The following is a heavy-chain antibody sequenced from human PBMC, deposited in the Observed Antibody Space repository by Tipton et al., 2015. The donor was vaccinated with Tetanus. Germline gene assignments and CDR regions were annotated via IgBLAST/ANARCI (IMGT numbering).Heavy chain of an antibody. CDR3: ARDWDLEEGY. J-gene: IGHJ4*02. CDR1: GGSVSSGSYY. D-gene: IGHD1-26*01. Sequence: TLSLPCPVSGGSVSSGSYYWSWIRQPPGKGLEWIGYIYYSGSTNYNPSLKSRVTISVDTSKNQFSLKLSSVTAADTAVYYCARDWDLEEGYWGQGPLVTVSS. V-gene: IGHV4-61*01. CDR2: IYYSGST.